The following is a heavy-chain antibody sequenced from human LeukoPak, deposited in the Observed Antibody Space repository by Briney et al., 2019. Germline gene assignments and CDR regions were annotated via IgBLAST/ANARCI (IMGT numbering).Heavy chain of an antibody. CDR2: INSDGSST. Sequence: GGSLRLSCAASGFTFSSYWMRWVRQAPGKGLVWVSRINSDGSSTSYADSVKGRFTISRDNARNTLYLQMNSLRAEDTAVYYCARDLLAGTNNYYDSSGSFDYWGQGTLVTVSS. J-gene: IGHJ4*02. V-gene: IGHV3-74*01. D-gene: IGHD3-22*01. CDR1: GFTFSSYW. CDR3: ARDLLAGTNNYYDSSGSFDY.